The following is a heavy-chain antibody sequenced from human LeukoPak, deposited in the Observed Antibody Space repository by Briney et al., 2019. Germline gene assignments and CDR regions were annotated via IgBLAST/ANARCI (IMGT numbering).Heavy chain of an antibody. CDR2: ISYDGSNK. D-gene: IGHD3-16*01. V-gene: IGHV3-30*01. J-gene: IGHJ4*02. CDR1: GFTFSSYA. CDR3: ASSSLGWGYYFDY. Sequence: GRSLRLSCAASGFTFSSYAMHWVRQAPGKGLEWVAVISYDGSNKYYADSVKGRFTISRDNSKNTLYLQMNNLSAEDTAVYYCASSSLGWGYYFDYWGQGTLVTVSS.